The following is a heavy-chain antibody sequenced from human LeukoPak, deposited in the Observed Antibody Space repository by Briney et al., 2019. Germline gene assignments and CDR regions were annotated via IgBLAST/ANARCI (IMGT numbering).Heavy chain of an antibody. CDR1: GFTVSSNY. V-gene: IGHV3-66*02. Sequence: GGSLRLSCAASGFTVSSNYMSWVRQAPGKGLEWVSVIYSGGSTYYADSVKGRFTISRDNSKNTPYLQMNSLRAEDTAVYYCARDRGNSDAFDIWGQGTMVTVSS. D-gene: IGHD4-23*01. CDR3: ARDRGNSDAFDI. J-gene: IGHJ3*02. CDR2: IYSGGST.